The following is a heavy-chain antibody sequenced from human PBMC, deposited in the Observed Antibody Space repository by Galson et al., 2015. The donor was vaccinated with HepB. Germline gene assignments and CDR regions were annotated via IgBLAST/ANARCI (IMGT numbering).Heavy chain of an antibody. Sequence: SVKVSCKASGYTFSSYGISWVRQAPGQGPEWMGWISANNGKTNYAEKFQGRVTMTTDTSTSTAYMELRSLGFDDTAVYYCARTVTTAYYDAFDIWGQGTMVTVSS. V-gene: IGHV1-18*01. CDR3: ARTVTTAYYDAFDI. J-gene: IGHJ3*02. D-gene: IGHD4-17*01. CDR1: GYTFSSYG. CDR2: ISANNGKT.